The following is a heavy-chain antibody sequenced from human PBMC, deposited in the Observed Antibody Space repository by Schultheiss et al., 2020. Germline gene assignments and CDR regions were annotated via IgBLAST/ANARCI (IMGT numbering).Heavy chain of an antibody. D-gene: IGHD3-22*01. CDR1: GFTFSSYA. J-gene: IGHJ4*02. V-gene: IGHV3-21*04. CDR3: AKDSGAYFDTSGYRYFDF. Sequence: GSLRLSCAASGFTFSSYAMSWVRQAPGRGLEWVSCICSCCTYTKDADSVKGRFSISRDSAENSLYAQMNSLRAEDTAVYYCAKDSGAYFDTSGYRYFDFRGPGTLVTVSS. CDR2: ICSCCTYT.